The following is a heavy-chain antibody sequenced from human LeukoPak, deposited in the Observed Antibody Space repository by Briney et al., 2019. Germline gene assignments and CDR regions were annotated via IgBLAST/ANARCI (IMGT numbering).Heavy chain of an antibody. CDR3: ARESGDSYGYWYIDL. D-gene: IGHD5-18*01. CDR1: GFNFNTYR. V-gene: IGHV3-21*01. CDR2: ISSSGNYM. Sequence: GGSPRLSCEAPGFNFNTYRMDWVRQAPGKGLEWVSSISSSGNYMYYADSVKGRFTISRDHARNSLSLQMNSLRAEDTALYFCARESGDSYGYWYIDLWGRGTLVTVSS. J-gene: IGHJ2*01.